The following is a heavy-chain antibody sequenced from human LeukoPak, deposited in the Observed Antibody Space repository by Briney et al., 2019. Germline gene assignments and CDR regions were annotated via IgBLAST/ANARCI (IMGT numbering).Heavy chain of an antibody. D-gene: IGHD2-15*01. CDR2: IYYSGST. J-gene: IGHJ3*02. Sequence: SETLSLTCTVSGGSISPYYWSWIRQPPGKGLEWIGYIYYSGSTNYIPSLKSRVTISVDTSKNQFSLKLSSVTAADTAVYYCARTLGYCSGGSCYQYAFDIWGLVTMVTVSA. CDR1: GGSISPYY. CDR3: ARTLGYCSGGSCYQYAFDI. V-gene: IGHV4-59*01.